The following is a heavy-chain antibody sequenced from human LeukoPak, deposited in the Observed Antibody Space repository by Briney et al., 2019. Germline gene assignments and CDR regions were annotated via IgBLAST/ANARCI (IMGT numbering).Heavy chain of an antibody. D-gene: IGHD6-19*01. Sequence: AGGSLRLSCAASGFTFSSYAMSWVRQAPGKGLEWVSAISGSGGSTYYADPVKGRFTISRDNSKNTLYLQMNSLRAEDTAVYYCAKDPSGWYYFDYWGQGTLVTVSS. J-gene: IGHJ4*02. CDR1: GFTFSSYA. CDR3: AKDPSGWYYFDY. CDR2: ISGSGGST. V-gene: IGHV3-23*01.